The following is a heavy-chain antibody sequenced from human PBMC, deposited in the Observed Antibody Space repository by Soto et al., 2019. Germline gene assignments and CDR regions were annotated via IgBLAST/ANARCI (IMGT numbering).Heavy chain of an antibody. V-gene: IGHV3-7*05. Sequence: EVQLVESGGGLVQPGESLRLSCSASGFTFSDYWMTWVRQAPGKGLEWVANIRKDESKKSYLDSVRGRFIVSRDNARNLLYLQMDSLRAEDTALYYCARDVSPGSGPYYDAFDIWGQGTMVTVSS. CDR3: ARDVSPGSGPYYDAFDI. CDR2: IRKDESKK. D-gene: IGHD3-22*01. CDR1: GFTFSDYW. J-gene: IGHJ3*02.